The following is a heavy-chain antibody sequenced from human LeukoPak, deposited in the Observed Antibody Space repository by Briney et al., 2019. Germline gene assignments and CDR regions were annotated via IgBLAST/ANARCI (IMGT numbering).Heavy chain of an antibody. J-gene: IGHJ4*02. Sequence: GGSLRLSCAASGFTFSDYYMSWIRQAPGKGLEWVSYISSSGSTIYYADSVKGRFTISRDNAKNSLYLQMNSLRAEDTAVYYCARASGETTVTTDFFDYWGQGTLVTVSS. CDR3: ARASGETTVTTDFFDY. V-gene: IGHV3-11*04. D-gene: IGHD4-17*01. CDR2: ISSSGSTI. CDR1: GFTFSDYY.